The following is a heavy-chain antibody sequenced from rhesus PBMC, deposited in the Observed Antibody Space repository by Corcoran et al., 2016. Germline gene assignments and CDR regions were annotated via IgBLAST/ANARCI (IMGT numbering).Heavy chain of an antibody. CDR3: ARVWGGGYFDY. CDR1: GGSFSSYW. V-gene: IGHV4-80*01. D-gene: IGHD1-44*01. CDR2: INGTGGGT. J-gene: IGHJ4*01. Sequence: QVQLQESGPGLVKPSETLSLTCAVSGGSFSSYWWSWIRQPPGKGLEWIGEINGTGGGTTSNPALKGRVPLSKDPSKNQFSLKLSSVTAAGTAVYYCARVWGGGYFDYWGQGVLVTVSS.